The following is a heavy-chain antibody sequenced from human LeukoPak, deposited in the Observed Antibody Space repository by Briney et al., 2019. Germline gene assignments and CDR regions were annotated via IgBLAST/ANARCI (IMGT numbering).Heavy chain of an antibody. CDR1: GGSISSYY. Sequence: SETLSLTCTVSGGSISSYYWNWIRQPPGKGLEWIGYIYYSGSTNYNPSLKSRVTISVDTSKNQFSLKLSSVTAADTAVYYCARERRGYYFLWGQGTLVTVSS. CDR3: ARERRGYYFL. J-gene: IGHJ4*02. V-gene: IGHV4-59*12. D-gene: IGHD3-22*01. CDR2: IYYSGST.